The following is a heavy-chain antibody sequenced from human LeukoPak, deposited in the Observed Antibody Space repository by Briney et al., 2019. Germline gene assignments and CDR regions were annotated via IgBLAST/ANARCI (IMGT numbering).Heavy chain of an antibody. D-gene: IGHD3-10*01. J-gene: IGHJ4*02. Sequence: ASVKVSCKASGYTFTGYYMHWVRQAPGQGLEWMGWINPNSGGTNYAQKFQGRVTMTRDTSISTAYMELSRLRSDDTAVYYCARVDYYGSGSYISLFDYWGQGTLVTVSS. CDR2: INPNSGGT. CDR3: ARVDYYGSGSYISLFDY. V-gene: IGHV1-2*02. CDR1: GYTFTGYY.